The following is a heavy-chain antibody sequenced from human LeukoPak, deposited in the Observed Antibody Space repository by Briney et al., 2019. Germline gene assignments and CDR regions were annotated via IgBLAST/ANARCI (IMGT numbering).Heavy chain of an antibody. CDR3: ARDIPVDSRSSVPKPVRDS. Sequence: GGSLRLSCAASGFIFRNYWMNWVRQGPGKGLVWVSRINRDGSDTGHEDSVKGRFTISRHNSKNTLYLQMTSLRAEDTAVYYCARDIPVDSRSSVPKPVRDSWGQGTLVTVSS. V-gene: IGHV3-74*01. CDR1: GFIFRNYW. CDR2: INRDGSDT. J-gene: IGHJ5*02. D-gene: IGHD6-6*01.